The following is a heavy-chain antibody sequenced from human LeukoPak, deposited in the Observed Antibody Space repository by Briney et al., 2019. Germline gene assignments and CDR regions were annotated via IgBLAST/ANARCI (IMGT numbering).Heavy chain of an antibody. V-gene: IGHV4-39*01. CDR2: IYYSGST. J-gene: IGHJ4*02. CDR1: GGSISSSSYY. D-gene: IGHD4-11*01. CDR3: ATLMTTVTTSSRIDY. Sequence: SETLSLTCTVSGGSISSSSYYWGWIRQPPVKGLEWIGSIYYSGSTYYNPSLKSRVTISVDTSKNQFSLKLSSVAAADTAVYYCATLMTTVTTSSRIDYWGQGTLVTVSS.